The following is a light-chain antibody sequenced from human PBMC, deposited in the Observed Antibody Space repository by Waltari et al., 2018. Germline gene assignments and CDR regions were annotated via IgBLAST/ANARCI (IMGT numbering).Light chain of an antibody. Sequence: DIVMTQSPDSLAVSLGERATINCKSSQSVLYSPNSKNYLAWYQQKPGQPPKLLLYWASARESGVPDRFSGSGSGTDFTLTISSLQAEDVAVYYCHQYSATPWTFGQGTKVEI. CDR3: HQYSATPWT. CDR1: QSVLYSPNSKNY. CDR2: WAS. V-gene: IGKV4-1*01. J-gene: IGKJ1*01.